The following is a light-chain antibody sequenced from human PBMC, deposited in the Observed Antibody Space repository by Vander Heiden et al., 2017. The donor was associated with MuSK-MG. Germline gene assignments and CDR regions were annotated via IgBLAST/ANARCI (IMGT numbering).Light chain of an antibody. J-gene: IGLJ1*01. Sequence: SYVLTQSPSVSVAPGKTARITWGGNNIGSKSVHWYQQKPGQAPVLVIYYDSDRPSGIPERFSGSNSGNTATLTISRVEAGDEADSYCQVWDSSSDHPGVFGTGTKVTVL. V-gene: IGLV3-21*04. CDR1: NIGSKS. CDR3: QVWDSSSDHPGV. CDR2: YDS.